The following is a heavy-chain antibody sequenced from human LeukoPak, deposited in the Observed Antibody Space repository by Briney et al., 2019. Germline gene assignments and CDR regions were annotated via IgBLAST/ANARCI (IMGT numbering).Heavy chain of an antibody. CDR3: ARGLRLGELSLGDY. Sequence: GGSLRLSCAASGFTFSSYSMTWVRQAPGKGLEWVSSISSSSSYIYYADSVKGRFTISRDNAKNSLYLQMNSLRAEDTAVYYCARGLRLGELSLGDYWGQGTLVTVSS. V-gene: IGHV3-21*01. CDR2: ISSSSSYI. CDR1: GFTFSSYS. J-gene: IGHJ4*02. D-gene: IGHD3-16*02.